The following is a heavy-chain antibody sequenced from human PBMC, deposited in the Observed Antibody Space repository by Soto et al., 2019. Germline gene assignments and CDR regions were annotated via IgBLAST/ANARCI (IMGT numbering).Heavy chain of an antibody. Sequence: ASVKFSCKASGYTFTSYGISWVRQAPGQGLEWMGWISAYNGNTNYAQKLQGRVTMTTDTSTSTAYMELRSLRSDDTAVYYCARVGRCGGDCYSHDIWGQGTMVT. CDR1: GYTFTSYG. CDR3: ARVGRCGGDCYSHDI. CDR2: ISAYNGNT. J-gene: IGHJ3*02. V-gene: IGHV1-18*01. D-gene: IGHD2-21*02.